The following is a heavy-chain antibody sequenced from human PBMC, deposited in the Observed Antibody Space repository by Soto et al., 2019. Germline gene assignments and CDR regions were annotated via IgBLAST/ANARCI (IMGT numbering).Heavy chain of an antibody. CDR2: VYYTGST. CDR3: ARSVAVPGAHIDY. V-gene: IGHV4-59*01. J-gene: IGHJ4*02. CDR1: GGSISGFY. Sequence: SETLSLTCSVSGGSISGFYWSWIRHSPGKGLEWLGYVYYTGSTNYSPSLRSRVSISVDTSKNEFSLRLSSVTAADTAVYFCARSVAVPGAHIDYWGQGTQVTVSS. D-gene: IGHD6-19*01.